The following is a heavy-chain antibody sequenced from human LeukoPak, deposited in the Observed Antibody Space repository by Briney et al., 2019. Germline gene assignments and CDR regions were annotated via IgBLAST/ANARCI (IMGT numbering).Heavy chain of an antibody. J-gene: IGHJ4*02. V-gene: IGHV4-59*01. CDR3: ARGAYYYDSSGYYFGPYFDY. CDR1: GGSISSYY. D-gene: IGHD3-22*01. CDR2: IYYSGST. Sequence: SETLSLTCTVSGGSISSYYWSWIRQPPGKGLEWIGYIYYSGSTNYNPSLKSRVTISVDTSKNQFPLKLSSVTAADTAVYYCARGAYYYDSSGYYFGPYFDYWGQGTLVTVSS.